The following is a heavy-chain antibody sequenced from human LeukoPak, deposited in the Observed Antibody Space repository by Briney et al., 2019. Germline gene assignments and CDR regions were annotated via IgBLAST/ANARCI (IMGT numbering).Heavy chain of an antibody. CDR1: GFTVSSNY. CDR3: AREDLRVVQHLAVNWFDP. D-gene: IGHD6-13*01. Sequence: PGGSLRLSCAASGFTVSSNYMSWVRQAPGKGLEWVSVIYSGGSTYYADSVKGRFTISRDNSKNTLYLQMNSLRAEDTAVYYCAREDLRVVQHLAVNWFDPWGQGTLVTVSS. J-gene: IGHJ5*02. CDR2: IYSGGST. V-gene: IGHV3-53*05.